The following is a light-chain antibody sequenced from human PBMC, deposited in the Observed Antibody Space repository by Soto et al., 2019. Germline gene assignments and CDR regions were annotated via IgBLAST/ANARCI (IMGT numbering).Light chain of an antibody. J-gene: IGKJ5*01. CDR2: GAS. CDR1: QTVSRH. CDR3: XXXXXXXXVT. Sequence: EIVMTQSPGTLSVSPGERTTLSCRASQTVSRHLAWYQQKPGQAPRLLIFGASTRATGIPDRFSGSGSGTDFTLTISFLQSEDFAVYXXXXXXXXXXVTFXPGTRLEIK. V-gene: IGKV3-15*01.